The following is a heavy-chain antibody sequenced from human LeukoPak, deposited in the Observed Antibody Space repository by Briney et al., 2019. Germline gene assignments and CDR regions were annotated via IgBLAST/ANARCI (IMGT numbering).Heavy chain of an antibody. CDR2: IIPIFATA. CDR1: GGTFSNHA. J-gene: IGHJ4*02. Sequence: ASVKVSCTASGGTFSNHAISWVRQAPGQGLEWMGGIIPIFATANYAQKLQGRVTMTTDTSTSTAYMELRSLRSDDTAVYYCAREAKDYYDSSGYYYVFDYWGQGTLVTVSS. D-gene: IGHD3-22*01. V-gene: IGHV1-69*05. CDR3: AREAKDYYDSSGYYYVFDY.